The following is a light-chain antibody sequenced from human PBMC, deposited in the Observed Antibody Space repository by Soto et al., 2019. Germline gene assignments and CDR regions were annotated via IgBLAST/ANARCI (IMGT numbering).Light chain of an antibody. CDR3: QQYKSYPLT. J-gene: IGKJ4*01. CDR2: QAS. Sequence: DIQMTQSPSTLSASVGDRVTITCRASQSISSWLAWYQQKPGKAPKVLIYQASSLKSGVPSRFSGSGSGTEFTLTISRLHPDDFATYYCQQYKSYPLTFGGGTKVEIK. CDR1: QSISSW. V-gene: IGKV1-5*03.